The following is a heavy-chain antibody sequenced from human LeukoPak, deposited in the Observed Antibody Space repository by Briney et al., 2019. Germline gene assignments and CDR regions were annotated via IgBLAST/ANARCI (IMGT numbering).Heavy chain of an antibody. CDR2: ISGSGGST. Sequence: GGSLRLSCAASGFTFSSYGMSWVRQAPGKGLEWASAISGSGGSTYYADSVKGRFTISRDNSKNTLYLQMNSLRAEDTAVYYCAKVGDSSGQGEFDYWGQGTLVTVSS. D-gene: IGHD3-22*01. CDR1: GFTFSSYG. CDR3: AKVGDSSGQGEFDY. V-gene: IGHV3-23*01. J-gene: IGHJ4*02.